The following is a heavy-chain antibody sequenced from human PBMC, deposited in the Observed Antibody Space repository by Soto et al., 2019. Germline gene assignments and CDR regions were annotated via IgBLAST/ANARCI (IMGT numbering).Heavy chain of an antibody. CDR1: GFTFSTYW. J-gene: IGHJ6*02. Sequence: GGSLRLSCVASGFTFSTYWMSWVRQAPGKGLEWVANIKQDGSEKYYVDSVKDRFTISRDNAKNSLYLQMNSLRAEDSAVYYCARANTGSGWPYHYYGMDVWGQGTTVTVSS. V-gene: IGHV3-7*01. CDR2: IKQDGSEK. CDR3: ARANTGSGWPYHYYGMDV. D-gene: IGHD6-19*01.